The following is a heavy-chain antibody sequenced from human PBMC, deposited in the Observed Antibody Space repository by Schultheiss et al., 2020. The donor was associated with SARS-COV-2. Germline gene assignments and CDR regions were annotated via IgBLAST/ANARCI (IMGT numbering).Heavy chain of an antibody. V-gene: IGHV4-59*10. CDR2: IYTSGST. Sequence: ESLKISCAVYGGSFSGYYWSWIRQPAGKGLEWIGRIYTSGSTNYNPSLKSRVTMSVDTSKNQFSLKLSSVTAADTAVYYCARRPGGIAAARFDPWGQGTLVTVSS. CDR1: GGSFSGYY. D-gene: IGHD6-13*01. CDR3: ARRPGGIAAARFDP. J-gene: IGHJ5*02.